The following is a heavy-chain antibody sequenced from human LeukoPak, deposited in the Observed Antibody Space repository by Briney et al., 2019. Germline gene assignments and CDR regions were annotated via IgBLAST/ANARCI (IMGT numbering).Heavy chain of an antibody. CDR2: INPSGGST. Sequence: ASVKVSCKASGYIFTSYFMHWVRQAPGQGLEWMGVINPSGGSTNYAQKFQGRVTMTRDMSTSTVYMELSSLRSEDTAVYYCARVRDGYNDAYDIWGQGTMVTVTS. CDR1: GYIFTSYF. J-gene: IGHJ3*02. V-gene: IGHV1-46*01. D-gene: IGHD5-24*01. CDR3: ARVRDGYNDAYDI.